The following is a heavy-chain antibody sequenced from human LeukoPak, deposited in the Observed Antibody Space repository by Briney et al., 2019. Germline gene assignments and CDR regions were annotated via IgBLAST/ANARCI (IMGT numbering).Heavy chain of an antibody. J-gene: IGHJ5*02. CDR3: ARVIAAAGTWWFDP. CDR2: IYYSGGT. D-gene: IGHD6-13*01. V-gene: IGHV4-59*08. Sequence: PSETLSLTCTVSGGSISSYYWSWIRQPPGKGLEWIGYIYYSGGTNYNPSLKSRVTISVDTSKNQFSLKLSSVTAADTAVYYCARVIAAAGTWWFDPWGQGTLVTVSS. CDR1: GGSISSYY.